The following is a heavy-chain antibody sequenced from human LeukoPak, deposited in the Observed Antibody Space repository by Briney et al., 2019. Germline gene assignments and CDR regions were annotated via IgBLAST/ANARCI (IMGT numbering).Heavy chain of an antibody. CDR1: GGSISSGSYY. CDR3: ATRRGVPPTGAFDI. CDR2: IYTSGST. V-gene: IGHV4-61*02. Sequence: PSETLSLTCTVSGGSISSGSYYWSWIRQPAGKGLEWIGRIYTSGSTNYNPSLKSRVTISVDTSKNQFSLKLSSVTAADTAVYYCATRRGVPPTGAFDIWGQGTMVTVSS. J-gene: IGHJ3*02. D-gene: IGHD1-1*01.